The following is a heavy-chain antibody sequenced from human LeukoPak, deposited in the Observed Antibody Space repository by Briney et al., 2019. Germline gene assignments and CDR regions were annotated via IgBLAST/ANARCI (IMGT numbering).Heavy chain of an antibody. Sequence: SETLSLTCTVSGGSISSYYWSWIRQPPGKGLEWIGYIYYSGSTNYNPSLKSRVTTSVDTSKNQFSLKLSSVTAADTAVYYCASTPPRGVAVAGWYYWGQGTLVTVSS. CDR3: ASTPPRGVAVAGWYY. D-gene: IGHD6-19*01. CDR1: GGSISSYY. V-gene: IGHV4-59*01. CDR2: IYYSGST. J-gene: IGHJ4*02.